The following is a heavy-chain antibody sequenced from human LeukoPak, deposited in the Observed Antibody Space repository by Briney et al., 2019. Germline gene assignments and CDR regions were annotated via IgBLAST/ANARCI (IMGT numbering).Heavy chain of an antibody. V-gene: IGHV3-7*01. Sequence: GGSLRLSCVASGFTFSIYWMSWVRQTPGKGLECVANIKQGGSEKYYVDSVKGRFTISRDNSKNSLFLQMNSLRAEDTAVYYCARLNSGTYAFDYWGQGTLVTVSS. J-gene: IGHJ4*02. CDR2: IKQGGSEK. CDR3: ARLNSGTYAFDY. CDR1: GFTFSIYW. D-gene: IGHD1-26*01.